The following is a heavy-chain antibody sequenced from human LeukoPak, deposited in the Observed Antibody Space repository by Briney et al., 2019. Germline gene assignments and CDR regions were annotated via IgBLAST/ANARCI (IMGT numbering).Heavy chain of an antibody. D-gene: IGHD1-26*01. CDR3: ARGLASGY. CDR1: GGSFSGYY. J-gene: IGHJ4*02. V-gene: IGHV4-34*01. Sequence: SETPSLTCAVYGGSFSGYYWSWIRQPPGKGLEWIGEINHSGSTNYNPSLKSRVTISVDTSKNQFSLKLSSVTAADTAVYYCARGLASGYWGQGTLVTVSS. CDR2: INHSGST.